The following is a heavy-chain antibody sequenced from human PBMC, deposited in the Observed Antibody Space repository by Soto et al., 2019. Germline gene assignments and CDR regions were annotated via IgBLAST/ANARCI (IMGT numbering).Heavy chain of an antibody. J-gene: IGHJ6*02. CDR1: GYTFTCYY. CDR2: INPNSGGK. V-gene: IGHV1-2*04. Sequence: ASVKVSCKASGYTFTCYYMHWVRQAPGQGLEWMGWINPNSGGKNYAQKFQGWVNMSRDTSISTAYMELSRLRSDDTAVYYCARGGDILTSFTISTYYYGMDVWGQGTTVTVSS. CDR3: ARGGDILTSFTISTYYYGMDV. D-gene: IGHD3-9*01.